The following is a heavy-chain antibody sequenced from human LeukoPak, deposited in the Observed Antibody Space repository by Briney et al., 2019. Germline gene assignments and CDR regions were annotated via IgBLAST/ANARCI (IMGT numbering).Heavy chain of an antibody. D-gene: IGHD2-15*01. CDR3: ARDRGSYCSGGTCYAPHIDY. CDR1: GYTFTSHG. CDR2: ISPYNGDT. Sequence: ASVKVSCKASGYTFTSHGHSWVRQAPGQGLEWMGRISPYNGDTKYAQKIQDRVTMTTDTTTSTAYMELRSLRSDDTAVYYCARDRGSYCSGGTCYAPHIDYWGQGTLVTVSS. J-gene: IGHJ4*02. V-gene: IGHV1-18*01.